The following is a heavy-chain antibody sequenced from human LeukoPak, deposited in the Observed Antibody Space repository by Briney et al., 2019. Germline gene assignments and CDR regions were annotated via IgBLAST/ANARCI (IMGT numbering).Heavy chain of an antibody. D-gene: IGHD4-11*01. CDR2: IFDSGST. CDR1: GGSITSGTYY. Sequence: PSDTLSLTCTVSGGSITSGTYYWGWIRQPPGKGLEWIGSIFDSGSTYYNRSLKSRVTIDIDTPNNQFSLRLSSVTAADAAVYYCARHWKGDYGNYERPLDCWGQGTLVTVSS. J-gene: IGHJ4*02. V-gene: IGHV4-39*01. CDR3: ARHWKGDYGNYERPLDC.